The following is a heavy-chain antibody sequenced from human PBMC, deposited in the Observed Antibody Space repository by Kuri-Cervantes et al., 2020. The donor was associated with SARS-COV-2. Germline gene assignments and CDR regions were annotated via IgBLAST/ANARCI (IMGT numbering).Heavy chain of an antibody. D-gene: IGHD6-13*01. CDR3: ARHIAAAGNFDY. V-gene: IGHV4-59*08. Sequence: ESLKISCTVSGGSISRNYWSWIRQPPGKGLEWIGYIYYSGNTYYNPSLQSRISISVDTSENQFSLRLLSMTAADTAVYYCARHIAAAGNFDYWGQGTLVTVSS. J-gene: IGHJ4*02. CDR2: IYYSGNT. CDR1: GGSISRNY.